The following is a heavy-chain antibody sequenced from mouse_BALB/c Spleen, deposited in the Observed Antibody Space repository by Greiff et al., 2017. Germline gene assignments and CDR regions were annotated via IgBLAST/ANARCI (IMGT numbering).Heavy chain of an antibody. J-gene: IGHJ1*01. CDR2: ISYSGST. CDR1: GDSITSGY. D-gene: IGHD1-1*01. CDR3: ARYEHYYGSSYGYFDV. Sequence: EVQLQESGPSLVKPSQTLSLTCSVTGDSITSGYWNWIRKFPGNKLEYMGYISYSGSTYYNPSLKSRISITRDTSKNQYYLQLNSVTTEDTATYYCARYEHYYGSSYGYFDVWGAGTTVTVSS. V-gene: IGHV3-8*02.